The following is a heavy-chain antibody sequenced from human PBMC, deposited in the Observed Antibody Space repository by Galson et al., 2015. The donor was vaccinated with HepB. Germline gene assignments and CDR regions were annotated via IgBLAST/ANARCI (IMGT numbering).Heavy chain of an antibody. V-gene: IGHV3-15*01. CDR1: GFTLKNAS. Sequence: SLRLSCAASGFTLKNASMSWVRQAPGRGLQWLGRIKSETDGGTTDYAAPVQGRFTISRDDSKNTVSLQMNSLKTEDTAVYYCTRDLPIAVTPGVTGGKESWFDPWGQGTLVTVSS. CDR3: TRDLPIAVTPGVTGGKESWFDP. CDR2: IKSETDGGTT. D-gene: IGHD2-2*01. J-gene: IGHJ5*02.